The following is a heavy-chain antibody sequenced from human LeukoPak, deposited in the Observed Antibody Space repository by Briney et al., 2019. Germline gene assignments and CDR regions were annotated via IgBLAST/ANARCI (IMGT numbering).Heavy chain of an antibody. CDR2: IKQDGSEK. V-gene: IGHV3-7*03. D-gene: IGHD3-3*01. CDR3: ARDESGYYN. Sequence: GGSLRLSCAASGFTFRAYWMSWVRQAPGKGLEFVANIKQDGSEKYYVDSVKGRFTISRDNAKNSLSLQMNSLRTEDTAVYYCARDESGYYNWGQGTLVTVSS. J-gene: IGHJ4*02. CDR1: GFTFRAYW.